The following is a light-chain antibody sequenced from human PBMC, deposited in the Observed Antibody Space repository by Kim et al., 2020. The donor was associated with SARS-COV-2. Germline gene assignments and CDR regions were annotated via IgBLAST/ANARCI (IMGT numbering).Light chain of an antibody. CDR3: QQTHSFPLT. CDR1: QDISSW. J-gene: IGKJ4*01. Sequence: SASVGDRVTIICRASQDISSWLSWYQQKPGKAPKVLIYEASNLQSGVPSRFSGSGSGTDFTLTINSLQPEDFATYYCQQTHSFPLTFGGGTKVEI. V-gene: IGKV1D-12*01. CDR2: EAS.